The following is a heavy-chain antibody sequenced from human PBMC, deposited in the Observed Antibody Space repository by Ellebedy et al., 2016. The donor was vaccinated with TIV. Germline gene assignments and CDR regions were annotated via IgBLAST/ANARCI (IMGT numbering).Heavy chain of an antibody. V-gene: IGHV3-30-3*01. J-gene: IGHJ4*02. CDR2: ISHDGSKT. CDR1: GFSFSSYV. D-gene: IGHD3-22*01. Sequence: GGSLRLXCAASGFSFSSYVIHWVRQAPGKGLEWVAVISHDGSKTYYTDSVKGRFTISRDDSKNTLYLQMNSLRAEDTAVYYCAREYYYDRSASPSFYFDYWGQGTLVTVSS. CDR3: AREYYYDRSASPSFYFDY.